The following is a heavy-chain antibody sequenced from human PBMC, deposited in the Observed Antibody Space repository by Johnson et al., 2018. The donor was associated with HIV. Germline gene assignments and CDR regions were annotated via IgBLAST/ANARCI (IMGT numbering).Heavy chain of an antibody. J-gene: IGHJ3*02. V-gene: IGHV3-7*01. D-gene: IGHD3-16*01. Sequence: VQLVESGGGLVQPGGSLRLSCAASAFTFRSYWMSWVRQAPGNGLAWVAYIKQDGSEKYYADSVTGRFTISSDNVKNSLYLQMNSLGGEDTAVYYCATCSDQVLLGGDVFDIWGQGTMVTVSS. CDR1: AFTFRSYW. CDR3: ATCSDQVLLGGDVFDI. CDR2: IKQDGSEK.